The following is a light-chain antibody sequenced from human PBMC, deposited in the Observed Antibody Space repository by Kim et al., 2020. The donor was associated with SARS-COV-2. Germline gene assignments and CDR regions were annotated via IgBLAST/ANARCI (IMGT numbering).Light chain of an antibody. Sequence: ELTQPPSASGTPGQRVTISSSGSSSNIGSNTVNWYQQLPGTAPKLLISRNNQRPSGVPDRFSGSKSGTSASLAISGLQSEDEADYYCAAWDDSLNGYVFGTGTKVTVL. CDR3: AAWDDSLNGYV. CDR2: RNN. J-gene: IGLJ1*01. CDR1: SSNIGSNT. V-gene: IGLV1-44*01.